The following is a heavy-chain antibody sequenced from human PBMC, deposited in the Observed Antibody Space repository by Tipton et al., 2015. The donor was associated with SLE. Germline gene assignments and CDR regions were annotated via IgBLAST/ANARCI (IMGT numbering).Heavy chain of an antibody. J-gene: IGHJ4*02. CDR3: AGHGCSYGSS. CDR2: IYYSGST. CDR1: GGSISSSSYY. D-gene: IGHD5-18*01. V-gene: IGHV4-39*07. Sequence: TLSLTCTVSGGSISSSSYYWGWIRQPPGKGLEWIGSIYYSGSTYYNPSLKSRVTISVDTSKNQFSLKLSSVTAADTAVYYCAGHGCSYGSSWGQGTLVTVSS.